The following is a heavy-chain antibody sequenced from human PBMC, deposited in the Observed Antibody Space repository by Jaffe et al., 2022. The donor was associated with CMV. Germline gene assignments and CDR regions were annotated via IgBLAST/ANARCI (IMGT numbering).Heavy chain of an antibody. J-gene: IGHJ3*02. CDR3: ARDGGWGDIVASDAFDI. CDR2: ISSSSSYI. V-gene: IGHV3-21*01. CDR1: GFTFSSYS. Sequence: EVQLVESGGGLVKPGGSLRLSCAASGFTFSSYSMNWVRQAPGKGLEWVSSISSSSSYIYYADSVKGRFTISRDNAKNSLYLQMNSLRAEDTAVYYCARDGGWGDIVASDAFDIWGQGTMVTVSS. D-gene: IGHD5-12*01.